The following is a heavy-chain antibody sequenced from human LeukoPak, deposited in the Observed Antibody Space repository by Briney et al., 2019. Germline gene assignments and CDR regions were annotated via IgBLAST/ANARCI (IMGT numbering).Heavy chain of an antibody. CDR2: TYYSGTT. CDR3: ARRAGAYSHPYDY. D-gene: IGHD4/OR15-4a*01. Sequence: SGTLSLTCAVSGGSISRTNWWSWVRQPPGKGLEWIGETYYSGTTNYNPSLKSRVTISVDKSRNQFSLKLSSVTAADTAVYYCARRAGAYSHPYDYWGQGTLVTVSS. CDR1: GGSISRTNW. J-gene: IGHJ4*02. V-gene: IGHV4-4*02.